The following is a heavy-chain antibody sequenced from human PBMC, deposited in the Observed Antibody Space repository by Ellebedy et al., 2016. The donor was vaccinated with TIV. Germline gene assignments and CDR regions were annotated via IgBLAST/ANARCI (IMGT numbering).Heavy chain of an antibody. CDR3: ARDLSRGDFWSGYEFYGMDV. CDR1: GFTFSSYS. V-gene: IGHV3-21*01. Sequence: GESLKISCAASGFTFSSYSMNWVRQAPGKGLEWVSSISSSSSYIYYADSVKGRFTISRDNAKNSLYLQMNSLRAEDTAVYYCARDLSRGDFWSGYEFYGMDVWGQGTTVTVSS. J-gene: IGHJ6*02. D-gene: IGHD3-3*01. CDR2: ISSSSSYI.